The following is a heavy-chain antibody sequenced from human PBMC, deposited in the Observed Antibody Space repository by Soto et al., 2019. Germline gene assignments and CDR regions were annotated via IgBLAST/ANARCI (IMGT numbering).Heavy chain of an antibody. CDR1: GFTFSSYG. Sequence: GSLRLSCAASGFTFSSYGMHWVRQAPGKGLEWVAVISYDGSNKYYADSVKGRFTISRDNSKNTLYLQMNSLRAEDTAVYYCAKGAGAYNYYHYGMDVWGQGTTVTVSS. D-gene: IGHD1-26*01. CDR3: AKGAGAYNYYHYGMDV. J-gene: IGHJ6*02. V-gene: IGHV3-30*18. CDR2: ISYDGSNK.